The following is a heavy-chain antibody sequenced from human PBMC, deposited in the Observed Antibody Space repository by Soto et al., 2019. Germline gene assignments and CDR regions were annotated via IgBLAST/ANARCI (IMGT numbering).Heavy chain of an antibody. V-gene: IGHV4-34*01. CDR2: INHSGNT. CDR1: CGSFIGYY. CDR3: ARSSWFDP. J-gene: IGHJ5*02. Sequence: PSETLSLTCAVYCGSFIGYYWSWIRQPPGKGLGWIGEINHSGNTHYNPSLKSRVTISVDTSKTQSSPKLSSVTAADTAVYYCARSSWFDPWGQGTLVTVSS.